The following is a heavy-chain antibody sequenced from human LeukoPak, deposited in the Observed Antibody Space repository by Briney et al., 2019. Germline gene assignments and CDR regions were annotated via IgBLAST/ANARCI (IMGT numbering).Heavy chain of an antibody. Sequence: SETLPLTCTVSGGSISSSSYYWGWIRQPPGKGLEWIGSIYYSGSTYYNPSLKSRVTIPVDTSKNQFSLKLSSVTAADTAVYYCARHLKWELSLGSLWFDPWGQGTLVTVSS. CDR2: IYYSGST. D-gene: IGHD1-26*01. J-gene: IGHJ5*02. CDR3: ARHLKWELSLGSLWFDP. V-gene: IGHV4-39*01. CDR1: GGSISSSSYY.